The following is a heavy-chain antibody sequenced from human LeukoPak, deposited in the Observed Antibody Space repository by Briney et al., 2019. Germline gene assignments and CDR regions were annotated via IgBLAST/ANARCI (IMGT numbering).Heavy chain of an antibody. V-gene: IGHV1-2*02. D-gene: IGHD4-17*01. CDR1: GYTFTGYY. Sequence: GASVKVSCKASGYTFTGYYMHWVRPAPGQGLEWMGWINLNSGGTNYAQKFQGRVTMTRDTSISTAYMELSRLRSDDTAVYYCARDLTQAYGDYYYYYMDVWGKGTTVTISS. CDR2: INLNSGGT. J-gene: IGHJ6*03. CDR3: ARDLTQAYGDYYYYYMDV.